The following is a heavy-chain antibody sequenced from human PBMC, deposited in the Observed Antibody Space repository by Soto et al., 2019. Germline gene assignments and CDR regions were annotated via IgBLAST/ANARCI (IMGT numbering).Heavy chain of an antibody. D-gene: IGHD6-13*01. CDR3: ERQYLSSSWSPDAFDI. CDR2: IYYSGST. Sequence: QVQLVQSGAEVKKPGSSVKVSCKASGGTFSSYAISWVRQAPGQGLEWIGSIYYSGSTYYNPSLKSRVTISVDTSKNQFSLKLSSVTAADTAVYYCERQYLSSSWSPDAFDIWGQGTMVTVSS. V-gene: IGHV4-39*01. CDR1: GGTFSSYAIS. J-gene: IGHJ3*02.